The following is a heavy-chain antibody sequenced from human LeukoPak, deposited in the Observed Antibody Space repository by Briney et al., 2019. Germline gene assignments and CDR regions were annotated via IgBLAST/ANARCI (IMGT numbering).Heavy chain of an antibody. Sequence: GASVKVSCKASGFMFTKYGISWVRQAPGQGLEWVGWISGYNGNTNYAQKLQGRVTMTTDTSTSTAYMELRSLRSDDTAVYYCARSTSYYYDSSGYLDYWGQGTLVTVSS. CDR1: GFMFTKYG. D-gene: IGHD3-22*01. J-gene: IGHJ4*02. CDR2: ISGYNGNT. V-gene: IGHV1-18*01. CDR3: ARSTSYYYDSSGYLDY.